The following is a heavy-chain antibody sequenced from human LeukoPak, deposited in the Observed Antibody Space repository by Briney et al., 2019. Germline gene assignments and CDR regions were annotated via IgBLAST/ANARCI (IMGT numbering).Heavy chain of an antibody. Sequence: GGSLRLSCAASGFTFSSYAMHWVRQAPGKGLEYVSAISSNGGSTYYANSVKGRFAISRDNSKNTLYLQVGSLRAEDMAVYYCARGFPSPDKRPCWGQGTLVTVSS. J-gene: IGHJ4*02. CDR3: ARGFPSPDKRPC. V-gene: IGHV3-64*01. CDR2: ISSNGGST. D-gene: IGHD3-10*01. CDR1: GFTFSSYA.